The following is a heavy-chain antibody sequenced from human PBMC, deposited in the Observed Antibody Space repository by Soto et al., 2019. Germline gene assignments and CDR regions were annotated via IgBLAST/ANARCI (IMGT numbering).Heavy chain of an antibody. J-gene: IGHJ5*02. Sequence: ASVKLSCKASVYTFTSYAMHWLSQAPGQRLEWMGWINAGNGNTKYSQKFQGRVTITRDTSASTAYMELSSLSVEDTAVYYCARRGQEGPGLAHWGQGTLVTVSS. V-gene: IGHV1-3*01. CDR3: ARRGQEGPGLAH. CDR2: INAGNGNT. CDR1: VYTFTSYA.